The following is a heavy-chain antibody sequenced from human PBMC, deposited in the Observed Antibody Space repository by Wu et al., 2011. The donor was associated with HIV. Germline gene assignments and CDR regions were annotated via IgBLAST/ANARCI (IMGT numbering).Heavy chain of an antibody. J-gene: IGHJ4*02. D-gene: IGHD2-15*01. CDR1: GGTLSNYG. CDR3: ARGEVVLGS. V-gene: IGHV1-69*08. CDR2: IIPMLGTV. Sequence: QVQLVQSGAEVRKPGSSVKVSCKVSGGTLSNYGFSWVRQAPGQGLEWMGGIIPMLGTVHYAQKFQGRVRITADKSTRSVYMELSTLRSEDTAVYYCARGEVVLGSWGQGTLVTVSS.